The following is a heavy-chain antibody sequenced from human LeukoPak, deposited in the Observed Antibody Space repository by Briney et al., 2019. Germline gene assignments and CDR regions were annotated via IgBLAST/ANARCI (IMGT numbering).Heavy chain of an antibody. Sequence: ASVKVSCKASGYTFTGYYMHWVRQAPGQGLERMGWINPNSGGTNYAQKFQGRVTMTRDTSISTAYMELSRLRSDDTAVYYCARDDSSGYYSFDYWGQGTLVTVSS. V-gene: IGHV1-2*02. D-gene: IGHD3-22*01. CDR1: GYTFTGYY. CDR2: INPNSGGT. CDR3: ARDDSSGYYSFDY. J-gene: IGHJ4*02.